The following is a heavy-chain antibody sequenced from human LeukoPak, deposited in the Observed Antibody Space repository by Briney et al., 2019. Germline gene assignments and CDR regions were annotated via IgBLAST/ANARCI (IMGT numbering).Heavy chain of an antibody. V-gene: IGHV3-21*01. D-gene: IGHD2-15*01. J-gene: IGHJ4*02. CDR1: GFTFSSYS. Sequence: GGSLRLSCAASGFTFSSYSMNWVRQAPGKGLEWVSSISSSSSYIYYADSVKGRFTISRDNAKNSLYLQMNSLRAEDTAVYYCAREGDCSGGSCYSLTFDYWGQGTLVTVSS. CDR3: AREGDCSGGSCYSLTFDY. CDR2: ISSSSSYI.